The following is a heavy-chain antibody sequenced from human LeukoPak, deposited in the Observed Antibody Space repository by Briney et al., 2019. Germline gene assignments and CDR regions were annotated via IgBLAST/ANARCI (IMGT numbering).Heavy chain of an antibody. J-gene: IGHJ6*02. CDR3: ARDRDIVVIPAAMPMDV. CDR1: GFTFSSYS. Sequence: GGSLRLPCAASGFTFSSYSMNWVRQAPGKGLEWVSSISSRSSYYIYYADSVKGRFTISRDNTKNSLYLQMNSLRAEDTAVYCCARDRDIVVIPAAMPMDVWGQGTTVTVSS. D-gene: IGHD2-2*01. V-gene: IGHV3-21*01. CDR2: ISSRSSYYI.